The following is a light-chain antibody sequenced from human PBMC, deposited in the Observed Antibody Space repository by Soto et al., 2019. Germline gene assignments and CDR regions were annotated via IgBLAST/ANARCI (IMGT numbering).Light chain of an antibody. J-gene: IGLJ1*01. CDR2: DVS. CDR1: NSDVGGYNY. V-gene: IGLV2-14*03. CDR3: SSYTSSSTRV. Sequence: QSVLTQPASVSGSPGQSITISCTGTNSDVGGYNYVSWYQHHPGKAPKLMIYDVSNRPSGVSNRFSGSKSGNTASLTISGLQAEDEADYYCSSYTSSSTRVFGTGTKVT.